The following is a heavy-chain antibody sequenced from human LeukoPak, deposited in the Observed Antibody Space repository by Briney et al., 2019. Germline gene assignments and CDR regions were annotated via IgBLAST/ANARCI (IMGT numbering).Heavy chain of an antibody. V-gene: IGHV3-74*01. CDR3: ASSTQISKYADY. D-gene: IGHD2-2*01. Sequence: GGSLRLSCAASGFTFSSYWMHWVRQAPGKGLVWVSRINSDGSITTYADSVRGRFTISRDNAKSTLYLQMNSLRAEDTAVYYCASSTQISKYADYWGQGALVSVSS. J-gene: IGHJ4*02. CDR2: INSDGSIT. CDR1: GFTFSSYW.